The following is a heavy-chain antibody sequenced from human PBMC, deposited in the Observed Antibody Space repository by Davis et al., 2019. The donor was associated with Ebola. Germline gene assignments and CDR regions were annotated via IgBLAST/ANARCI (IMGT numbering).Heavy chain of an antibody. CDR2: ISSSSSTI. J-gene: IGHJ3*02. V-gene: IGHV3-48*02. CDR3: ASLRRTITGMDDGFDI. D-gene: IGHD2-8*02. CDR1: GFTFSSYS. Sequence: GGSLRLSCAASGFTFSSYSMNWVRQAPGKGLEWVSYISSSSSTIYYADSVKGRFTISRDNAKNSLYLQMNSLRDEDTAVYYCASLRRTITGMDDGFDIWGQGTMVTVSS.